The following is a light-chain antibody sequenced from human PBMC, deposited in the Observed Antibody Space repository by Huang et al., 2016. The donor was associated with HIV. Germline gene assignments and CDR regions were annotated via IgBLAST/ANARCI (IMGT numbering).Light chain of an antibody. V-gene: IGKV1-NL1*01. CDR1: QDIRNS. Sequence: DILMTQSPSSLSASVGDRVTITCRASQDIRNSLAWYQQQPGKAPKLHLYAASRLESGVPSRFSGSGSETYYTLTINGLQPEDFATYYCQQYYTPPLTFGGGTRVEIK. CDR3: QQYYTPPLT. CDR2: AAS. J-gene: IGKJ4*01.